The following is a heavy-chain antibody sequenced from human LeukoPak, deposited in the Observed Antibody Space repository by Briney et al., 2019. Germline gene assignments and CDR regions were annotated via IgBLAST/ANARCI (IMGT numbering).Heavy chain of an antibody. CDR1: GFTFSSYA. D-gene: IGHD3-3*01. Sequence: GGSLRLSCAASGFTFSSYAMSWVRQALGKGLEWVSAISGSGGSTYYADSVKGRFTISRDNSKNTLYLQMNSLRAEDTAVYYCAKVGDYDFWSGYYYFDYWGQGTLVTVSS. CDR2: ISGSGGST. CDR3: AKVGDYDFWSGYYYFDY. V-gene: IGHV3-23*01. J-gene: IGHJ4*02.